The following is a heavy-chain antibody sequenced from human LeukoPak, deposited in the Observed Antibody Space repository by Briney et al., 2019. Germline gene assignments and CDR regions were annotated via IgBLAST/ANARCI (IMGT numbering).Heavy chain of an antibody. CDR3: ARGLYCSSTSCYGNNWFDP. D-gene: IGHD2-2*01. V-gene: IGHV1-46*01. J-gene: IGHJ5*02. CDR2: INPSGSST. Sequence: ASVKVSCKASGYTFTSSYMHWVRQAPGPGLEWMGIINPSGSSTSYAQKFQGRVTMTRDTSTSTVYTELSSLRSEDTAVSYCARGLYCSSTSCYGNNWFDPWGQGTLVTVSS. CDR1: GYTFTSSY.